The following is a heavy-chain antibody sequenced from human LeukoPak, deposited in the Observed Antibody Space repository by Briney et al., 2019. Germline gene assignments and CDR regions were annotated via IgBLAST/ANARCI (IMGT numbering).Heavy chain of an antibody. CDR3: VTRSYTSGWPT. CDR1: GNTFIGNY. CDR2: INPNSGGA. D-gene: IGHD6-19*01. J-gene: IGHJ5*02. V-gene: IGHV1-2*02. Sequence: ASVKVSCTASGNTFIGNYIHWVRQARGQGLEWMGWINPNSGGANYAQRFQGRVTMTRDTSVTTAFLDLDRLTPDDTAVYYCVTRSYTSGWPTWGQGTLVTVSS.